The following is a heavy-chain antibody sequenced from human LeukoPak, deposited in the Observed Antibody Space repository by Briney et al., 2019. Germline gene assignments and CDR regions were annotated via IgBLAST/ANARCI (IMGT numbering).Heavy chain of an antibody. J-gene: IGHJ5*02. V-gene: IGHV4-39*07. CDR1: GGSISSSRSY. Sequence: KSSETLSLTCSVSGGSISSSRSYWGWIRQTPGKGLEWVGSIYYNGDTYYNPSFKSRVSMSVDTAKNQISLILTSVTAADTAVYYCSREGYSCPNWFDTWGQGTLVTVSS. CDR3: SREGYSCPNWFDT. D-gene: IGHD4-11*01. CDR2: IYYNGDT.